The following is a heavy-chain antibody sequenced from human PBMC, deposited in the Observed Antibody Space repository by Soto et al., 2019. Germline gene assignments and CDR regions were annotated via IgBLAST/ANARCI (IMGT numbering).Heavy chain of an antibody. J-gene: IGHJ6*03. CDR3: ARAAIYFDYYYYMDV. D-gene: IGHD1-26*01. Sequence: GASVKVSCKASGYTFTSYYMHWVRQAPGQGLEWMGIINPSGGSTSYAQKFQGRVTMTRDTSTSTVYMELSSLRAEDTAVYYCARAAIYFDYYYYMDVWGKGTTVTVSS. CDR2: INPSGGST. V-gene: IGHV1-46*01. CDR1: GYTFTSYY.